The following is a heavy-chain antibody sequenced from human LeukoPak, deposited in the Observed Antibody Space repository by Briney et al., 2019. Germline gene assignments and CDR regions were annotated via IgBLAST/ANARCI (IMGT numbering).Heavy chain of an antibody. CDR1: GFTFSSYS. CDR2: ISSSSSYI. J-gene: IGHJ3*02. V-gene: IGHV3-21*01. Sequence: GGSLRLSCAACGFTFSSYSMNWVRQAPGKGLEWVSSISSSSSYIYYADSVKGRFTISRDNAKNSLYLQMNSLRAEDTAVYYCARDLTGHDAFDIWGQGTMVTVSS. D-gene: IGHD3-9*01. CDR3: ARDLTGHDAFDI.